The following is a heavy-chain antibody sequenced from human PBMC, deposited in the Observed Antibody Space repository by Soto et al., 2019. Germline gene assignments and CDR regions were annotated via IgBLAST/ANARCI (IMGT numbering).Heavy chain of an antibody. CDR2: ISSSSSYI. J-gene: IGHJ6*02. CDR1: GFTFSSYS. Sequence: GSLRLSCAASGFTFSSYSMNWVRQAPGKGLEWVSSISSSSSYIYYADSVKGRFTISRDNAKNSLYLQMNSLRAEDTAVYYCARLMVRGEGMDVWGQGTTVTVSS. V-gene: IGHV3-21*01. D-gene: IGHD3-10*01. CDR3: ARLMVRGEGMDV.